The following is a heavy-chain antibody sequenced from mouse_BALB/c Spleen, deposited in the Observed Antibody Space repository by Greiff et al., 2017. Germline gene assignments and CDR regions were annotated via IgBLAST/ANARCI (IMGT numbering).Heavy chain of an antibody. CDR3: ARGGITGSWFAY. Sequence: QVQLKQSGAELVKPGASVKLSCKTSGYTFTSYWIQWVKQRPGQGLGWIGEIFPGTGTTYYNEKFKGKATLTIDTSSSTAYMQLSSLTSEDSAVYFCARGGITGSWFAYWGQGTLVTVSA. CDR1: GYTFTSYW. V-gene: IGHV1S132*01. CDR2: IFPGTGTT. D-gene: IGHD2-4*01. J-gene: IGHJ3*01.